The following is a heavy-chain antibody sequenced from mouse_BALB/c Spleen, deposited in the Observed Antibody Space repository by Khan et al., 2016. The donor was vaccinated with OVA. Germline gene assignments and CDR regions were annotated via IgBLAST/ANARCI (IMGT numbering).Heavy chain of an antibody. V-gene: IGHV2-6-5*01. CDR2: IWVSGSK. CDR3: ARDSPYYSMDY. J-gene: IGHJ4*01. CDR1: GFSLTDYA. Sequence: QVQLKESGPGLVAPSQSLSITCTVSGFSLTDYAVSWIRQPPGKGLEWLGVIWVSGSKYYNSPLKPRLSISKDNFKSQVFFMMNSLQADDTAMYYCARDSPYYSMDYWGQGTSVTVSS.